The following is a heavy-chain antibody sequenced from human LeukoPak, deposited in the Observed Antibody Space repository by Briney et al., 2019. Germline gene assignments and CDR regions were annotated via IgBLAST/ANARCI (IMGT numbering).Heavy chain of an antibody. CDR1: AYSISSGYY. CDR2: IYHSGST. V-gene: IGHV4-38-2*02. CDR3: ARTNTYDSSGYSFYFDY. Sequence: SETLSLTCTVSAYSISSGYYWGWIRQPPGKGLEWIGSIYHSGSTYYNPSLKSRVTISVDTSKNQFSLKLSSVTAADTAVYYCARTNTYDSSGYSFYFDYWGQGTLVTVSS. D-gene: IGHD3-22*01. J-gene: IGHJ4*02.